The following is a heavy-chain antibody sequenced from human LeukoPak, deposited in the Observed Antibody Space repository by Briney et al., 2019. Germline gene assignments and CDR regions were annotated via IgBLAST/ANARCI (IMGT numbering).Heavy chain of an antibody. CDR3: AKDGHCPALCTTQIAVAGYNDN. Sequence: GGSLRLSCAASGFTVSTNYMNWVRQAPGKGLEWVSIINYNGDTKYYADSVQGRFTISRDNSKNTVYLKMNSLRAEDTAIYYCAKDGHCPALCTTQIAVAGYNDNWGQGTLVTVSS. D-gene: IGHD6-19*01. CDR1: GFTVSTNY. CDR2: INYNGDTK. J-gene: IGHJ4*02. V-gene: IGHV3-53*01.